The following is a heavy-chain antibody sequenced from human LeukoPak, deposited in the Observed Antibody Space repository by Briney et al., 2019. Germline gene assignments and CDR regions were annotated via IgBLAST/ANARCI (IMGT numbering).Heavy chain of an antibody. Sequence: NPGGSLRLSCAASGFTFSSYSMNWVRQAPGKGLEWVSFISSSSSYIYYADSVKGRFTISRDNSKSTLSLQMNSLRAEDTAIYYCATYRQVLLPFESWGQGTLVTVSS. CDR1: GFTFSSYS. CDR3: ATYRQVLLPFES. V-gene: IGHV3-21*04. D-gene: IGHD2-8*02. J-gene: IGHJ4*02. CDR2: ISSSSSYI.